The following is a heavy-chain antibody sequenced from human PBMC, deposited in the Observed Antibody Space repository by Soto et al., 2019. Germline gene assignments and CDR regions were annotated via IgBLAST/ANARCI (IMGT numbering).Heavy chain of an antibody. CDR2: SSDRRTGNT. CDR3: TTWLTAHFDY. V-gene: IGHV3-23*01. D-gene: IGHD2-21*02. J-gene: IGHJ4*02. CDR1: GFTFSSYT. Sequence: GGSLRLSCAASGFTFSSYTLNWVRRAPGKGLEWVATSSDRRTGNTHYSDSVRGRFTLSRDYSRNILFLQMDSLRADDTALYYCTTWLTAHFDYWGRGTQVTASS.